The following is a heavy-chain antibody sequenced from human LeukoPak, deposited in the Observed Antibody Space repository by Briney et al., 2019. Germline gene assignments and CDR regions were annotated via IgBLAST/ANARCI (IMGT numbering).Heavy chain of an antibody. CDR1: GFTFSSYG. D-gene: IGHD5-12*01. CDR3: AKAYGGYSYFDY. CDR2: ISYDGSNK. J-gene: IGHJ4*02. V-gene: IGHV3-30*18. Sequence: GGSLRLSCAASGFTFSSYGMHWVRQAPGKGLEWVAVISYDGSNKYYADSVKGRFTISRDNSKNTLYLQMNSLRAEDTAVYYCAKAYGGYSYFDYWGQGTLVTVSS.